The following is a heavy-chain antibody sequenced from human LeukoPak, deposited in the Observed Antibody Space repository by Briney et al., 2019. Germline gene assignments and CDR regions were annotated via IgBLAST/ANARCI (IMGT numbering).Heavy chain of an antibody. Sequence: PSETLSLTCAVSGGSISSSNWWSWVRQPPGKGLEWIGEIYHSGSTNYNPSLKSRVTISVDKSKNQFSLKLSSVTAADTAAYYCATYSSSSFDYYYYYMDVWGKGTTVTVSS. D-gene: IGHD6-6*01. V-gene: IGHV4-4*02. CDR1: GGSISSSNW. J-gene: IGHJ6*03. CDR2: IYHSGST. CDR3: ATYSSSSFDYYYYYMDV.